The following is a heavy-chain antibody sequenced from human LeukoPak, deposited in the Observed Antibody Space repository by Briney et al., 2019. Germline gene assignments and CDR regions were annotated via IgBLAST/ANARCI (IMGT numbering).Heavy chain of an antibody. V-gene: IGHV3-13*01. CDR3: ARFQYDSSGYYDY. Sequence: GGSLRLSCAASGFTFSSYDMHWVRQATGKGQEWVSAIGTAGDTYYPGSVKGRFTISRENAKNSLYLQMNSLRAEDTAVYYCARFQYDSSGYYDYWGQGTLVTVSS. D-gene: IGHD3-22*01. J-gene: IGHJ4*02. CDR1: GFTFSSYD. CDR2: IGTAGDT.